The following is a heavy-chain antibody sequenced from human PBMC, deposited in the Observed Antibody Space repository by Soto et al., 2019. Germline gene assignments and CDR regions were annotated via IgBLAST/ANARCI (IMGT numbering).Heavy chain of an antibody. V-gene: IGHV5-51*01. D-gene: IGHD2-15*01. J-gene: IGHJ6*02. Sequence: LGGSLKISCKGSGYSFTSYWIGWVRQMPGKGLEWMGIIYPGDSDTRYSPSFQGQVTISADKSISTAYLQWSSLKASDTATYYCARLGDCSGGSCYSPYYYYGMDVWGQGTTVTVSS. CDR1: GYSFTSYW. CDR3: ARLGDCSGGSCYSPYYYYGMDV. CDR2: IYPGDSDT.